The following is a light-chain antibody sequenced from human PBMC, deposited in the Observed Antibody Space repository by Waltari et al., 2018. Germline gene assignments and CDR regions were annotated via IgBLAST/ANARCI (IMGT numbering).Light chain of an antibody. V-gene: IGKV1-5*03. CDR1: RSINTW. Sequence: DIQMTQFPYTLSASVGDRVTITCRSSRSINTWLDRYQQKPGKAPNRLIYKTSTLESGVPSRFTGSGSGTEVTLTIDSLQPDDFATYYCQQYNSYSNTFGQGTKVEIK. CDR2: KTS. J-gene: IGKJ2*01. CDR3: QQYNSYSNT.